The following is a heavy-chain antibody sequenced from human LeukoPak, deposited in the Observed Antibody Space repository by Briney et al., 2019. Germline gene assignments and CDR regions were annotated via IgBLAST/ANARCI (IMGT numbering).Heavy chain of an antibody. CDR2: IRSKAYGGTT. CDR3: ARDGDYYDSSGWSDY. J-gene: IGHJ4*02. CDR1: GFTFGDYA. V-gene: IGHV3-49*04. Sequence: GGSLRLSCTASGFTFGDYAMSWVRQAPGKGLEWVGFIRSKAYGGTTEYAASVKGRFTISRDDSKSIAYLQMNSLKTEDTAVYYCARDGDYYDSSGWSDYWGQGTLVTVSS. D-gene: IGHD3-22*01.